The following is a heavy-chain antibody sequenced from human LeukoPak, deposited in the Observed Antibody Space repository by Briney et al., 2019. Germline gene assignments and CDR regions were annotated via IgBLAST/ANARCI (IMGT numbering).Heavy chain of an antibody. CDR2: IKQDGSEK. V-gene: IGHV3-7*01. CDR3: ASYSVRFLEWLHTRAPYYFDY. Sequence: GGSLRLSCAASGFTFSSYSMNWVRQAPGKGLEWVANIKQDGSEKYYVDSVKGRFTISRDNAKNSLYLQMNSLRAEDTAVYYCASYSVRFLEWLHTRAPYYFDYWGQGTLVTVSS. J-gene: IGHJ4*02. CDR1: GFTFSSYS. D-gene: IGHD3-3*01.